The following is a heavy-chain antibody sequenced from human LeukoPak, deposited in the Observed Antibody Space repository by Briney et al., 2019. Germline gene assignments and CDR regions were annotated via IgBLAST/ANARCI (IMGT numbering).Heavy chain of an antibody. D-gene: IGHD5-24*01. V-gene: IGHV1-18*01. Sequence: ASVKVSCKASGYTFTSYGISWVRQAPGQGLEWMGWISAYNGNTNYAQKLQGRVTMTTDTSTRTASMELRGLRSDDTAVYYCARIRDGAFDIWGQGTMVTVSS. CDR3: ARIRDGAFDI. CDR2: ISAYNGNT. CDR1: GYTFTSYG. J-gene: IGHJ3*02.